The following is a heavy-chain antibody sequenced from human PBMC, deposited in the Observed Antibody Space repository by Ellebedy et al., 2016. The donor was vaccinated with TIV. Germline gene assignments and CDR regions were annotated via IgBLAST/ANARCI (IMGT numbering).Heavy chain of an antibody. J-gene: IGHJ4*01. CDR3: ARDFDTAPMKTIFDY. D-gene: IGHD5-18*01. CDR2: VHSVLTSM. Sequence: GESLKIPCAVPGFPFSSYNMHWIRQAPRKGLEWVSDVHSVLTSMFYADSVKGRFTVSRDNAKNSLYLQMNNLRAEYTAVYYCARDFDTAPMKTIFDYWGHGTLVTVSS. V-gene: IGHV3-21*01. CDR1: GFPFSSYN.